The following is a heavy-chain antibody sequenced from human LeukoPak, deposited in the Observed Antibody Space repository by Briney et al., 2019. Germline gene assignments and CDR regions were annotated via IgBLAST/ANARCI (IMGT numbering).Heavy chain of an antibody. D-gene: IGHD4-23*01. Sequence: ASVKVSCKASGYTFTSSGISWVRQAPGQGLEWMGWISAYNGNTNYAQKLQGRVTMTTDTSTSTAYMELRSLRSDDTAVYYGARVDYGGNSAPFDYWGQGTLVTVSS. CDR2: ISAYNGNT. V-gene: IGHV1-18*01. J-gene: IGHJ4*02. CDR1: GYTFTSSG. CDR3: ARVDYGGNSAPFDY.